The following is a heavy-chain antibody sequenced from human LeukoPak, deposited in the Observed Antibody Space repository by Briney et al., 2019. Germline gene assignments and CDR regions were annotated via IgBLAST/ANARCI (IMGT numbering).Heavy chain of an antibody. Sequence: SETLSLTCTVSGGSISSGTYYWSWIRQPAGKGLEWIERIYTSGSINYNPSLKSRVTISVDTSKNQFSLKLSSVTSADTAVYYCARMPAAVNYYYYYVDVWGKGTTVTVSS. J-gene: IGHJ6*03. CDR1: GGSISSGTYY. V-gene: IGHV4-61*02. CDR2: IYTSGSI. CDR3: ARMPAAVNYYYYYVDV. D-gene: IGHD2-2*01.